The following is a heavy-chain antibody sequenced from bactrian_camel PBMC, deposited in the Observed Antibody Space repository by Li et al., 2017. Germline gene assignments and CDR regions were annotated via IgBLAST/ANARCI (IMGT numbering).Heavy chain of an antibody. CDR1: GETSTSSC. J-gene: IGHJ4*01. Sequence: HVQLVESGGGSVQAGGSLRLSCAASGETSTSSCIGWFRQAPGKEREGVAAIMILGATTYYADSVKGRFIISRDNAKNSVYLQMNSLKLEDTAMYYCAADFGPYCSGSYLARRANFGGQGTQVTVS. V-gene: IGHV3-3*01. CDR2: IMILGATT. D-gene: IGHD2*01.